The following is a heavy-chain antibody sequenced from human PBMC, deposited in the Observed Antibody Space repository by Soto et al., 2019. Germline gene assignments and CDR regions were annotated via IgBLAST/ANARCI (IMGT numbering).Heavy chain of an antibody. Sequence: QVQLVQSGAEVKKPGASVKVSCKASGYTFTSYGISWVRQAPGQGLEWMGWISAYNGNTNYAQKLQGRVTMTTDTSTSTAYVALRSQRSDDTAVYYCARDKGWEPTDYWGQGTLVTVSS. CDR1: GYTFTSYG. V-gene: IGHV1-18*01. J-gene: IGHJ4*02. D-gene: IGHD1-26*01. CDR2: ISAYNGNT. CDR3: ARDKGWEPTDY.